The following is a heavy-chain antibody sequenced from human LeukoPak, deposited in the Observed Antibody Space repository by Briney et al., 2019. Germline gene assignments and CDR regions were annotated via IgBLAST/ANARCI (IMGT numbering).Heavy chain of an antibody. D-gene: IGHD3-9*01. CDR2: IYSGGST. Sequence: TGGSLRLSCAASGFTFSSYAMSWVRQAPGKGLEWVSVIYSGGSTYYADSVKGRFTISRDNSKNTLYLQMNSLRAEDTAVYYCARDSTNFDWLLGTQKHYYYYGMDVWGQGTTVTVSS. CDR3: ARDSTNFDWLLGTQKHYYYYGMDV. J-gene: IGHJ6*02. V-gene: IGHV3-66*01. CDR1: GFTFSSYA.